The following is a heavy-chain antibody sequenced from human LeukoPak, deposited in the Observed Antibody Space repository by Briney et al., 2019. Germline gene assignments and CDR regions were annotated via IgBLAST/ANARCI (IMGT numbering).Heavy chain of an antibody. V-gene: IGHV3-30*01. D-gene: IGHD3-16*01. J-gene: IGHJ4*02. CDR3: ARHWGGLRSTYYFDY. CDR1: GFTFSSYS. CDR2: ISYDGSYK. Sequence: GGSLRLSCAASGFTFSSYSIHWVRQAPGKGLEWVAVISYDGSYKFYADSVRGRFSISRDNSKNTLYLQMNSLRAEDTAFYYCARHWGGLRSTYYFDYWGQGTLVTVSS.